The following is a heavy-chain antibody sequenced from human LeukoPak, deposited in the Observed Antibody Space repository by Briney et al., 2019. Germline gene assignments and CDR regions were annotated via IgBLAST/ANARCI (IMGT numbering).Heavy chain of an antibody. D-gene: IGHD6-13*01. V-gene: IGHV1-46*01. CDR2: INPSGGST. CDR3: ARAWSIAAALSAWFDP. CDR1: GYTFTSYD. Sequence: ASVKVSCKASGYTFTSYDINWVRQAPGQGLEWMGIINPSGGSTSYAQKFQGRVTMTRDTSTSTVYMELSSLRSEDTAVYYCARAWSIAAALSAWFDPWGQGTLVTVSS. J-gene: IGHJ5*02.